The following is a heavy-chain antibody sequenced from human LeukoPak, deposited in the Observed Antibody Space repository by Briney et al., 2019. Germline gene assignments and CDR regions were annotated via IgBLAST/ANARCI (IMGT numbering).Heavy chain of an antibody. CDR3: AKEAKYSSSWTQDYYYYYMDV. CDR2: ISGSGGST. D-gene: IGHD6-13*01. V-gene: IGHV3-23*01. CDR1: GFTFSSYG. J-gene: IGHJ6*03. Sequence: GGSLRLSCAASGFTFSSYGMSWVRQAPGKGLEWVSAISGSGGSTYYADSVKGRFTISRDNSKNTLYLQMNSLRAEDTAVYYCAKEAKYSSSWTQDYYYYYMDVWGKGTTVTISS.